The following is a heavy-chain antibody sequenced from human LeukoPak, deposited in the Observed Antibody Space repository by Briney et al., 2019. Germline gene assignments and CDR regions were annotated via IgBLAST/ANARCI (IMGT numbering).Heavy chain of an antibody. V-gene: IGHV4-4*02. J-gene: IGHJ4*02. CDR1: GGSISSTNW. CDR3: ARRSPYSTGWSSYFDY. CDR2: IYRSGTT. Sequence: SGTLSLTCADSGGSISSTNWWSWVRQPPGKGLEWIGEIYRSGTTNYKPSLKSRVTISLDKSRNHFSLKLTSVTAADSAVYYCARRSPYSTGWSSYFDYWGQGALVTVSS. D-gene: IGHD6-19*01.